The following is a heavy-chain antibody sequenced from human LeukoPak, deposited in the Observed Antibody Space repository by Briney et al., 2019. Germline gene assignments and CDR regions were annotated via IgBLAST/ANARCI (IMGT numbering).Heavy chain of an antibody. CDR3: AIDKGTSYLSSFDY. Sequence: TGGSLRLSCAASGFTFSSYAMHWVRQAPGKGLEWVAVISYDGSNKYYADSVKGRFTISRDNSKNTLYLQMNSLRAEDTAVYYCAIDKGTSYLSSFDYWGQGTLVTVSS. J-gene: IGHJ4*02. V-gene: IGHV3-30*04. CDR1: GFTFSSYA. D-gene: IGHD6-6*01. CDR2: ISYDGSNK.